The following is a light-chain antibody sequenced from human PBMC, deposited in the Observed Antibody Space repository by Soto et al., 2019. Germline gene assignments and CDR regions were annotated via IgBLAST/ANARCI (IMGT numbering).Light chain of an antibody. Sequence: EIVLTQSPGTLSLSPGERATLSCRASQSVSSSYSAWYQQKPGQAPRLLIYGASSRATGIPDRFSGSGSGTDFTLTISRLEPEDFAVYYCQKYRSSPYTFVQGTKLEIK. CDR1: QSVSSSY. J-gene: IGKJ2*01. CDR3: QKYRSSPYT. V-gene: IGKV3-20*01. CDR2: GAS.